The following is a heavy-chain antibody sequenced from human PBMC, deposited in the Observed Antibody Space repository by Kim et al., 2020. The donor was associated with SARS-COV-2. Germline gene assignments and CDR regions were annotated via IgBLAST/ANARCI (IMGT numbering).Heavy chain of an antibody. Sequence: LKSRVTISVDTSKNQFSLKLSSVTAADTAVYYCARDGRGNYEYYYGMDVWGQGTTVTVSS. V-gene: IGHV4-59*01. D-gene: IGHD3-22*01. J-gene: IGHJ6*02. CDR3: ARDGRGNYEYYYGMDV.